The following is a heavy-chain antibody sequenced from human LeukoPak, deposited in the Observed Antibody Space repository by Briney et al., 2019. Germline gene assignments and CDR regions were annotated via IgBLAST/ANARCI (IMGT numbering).Heavy chain of an antibody. Sequence: SETLSLTYTVSGGSISSSSYYWGWIRQPPGKGLEWIGSIYYSGSTYYNPSLKSRVTISVDTSKNQFSLKLSSVTAADTAVYYCARRDWGSHWFDPWGQGTLVTVSS. D-gene: IGHD7-27*01. CDR3: ARRDWGSHWFDP. J-gene: IGHJ5*02. V-gene: IGHV4-39*01. CDR1: GGSISSSSYY. CDR2: IYYSGST.